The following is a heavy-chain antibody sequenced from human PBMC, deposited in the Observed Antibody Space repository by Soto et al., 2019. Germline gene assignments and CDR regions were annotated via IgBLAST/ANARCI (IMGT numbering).Heavy chain of an antibody. CDR1: GFTFSDYY. D-gene: IGHD5-12*01. J-gene: IGHJ4*02. CDR3: ARSLRGYSGYRGY. Sequence: QVQLVESGGGLVKPGGCLRLSCAASGFTFSDYYMSWIRQAPGKGLEWVSYISSSGSDTNYADSEKGRFTVSRDNAKNSRYLQMNSLRAEDPAVYYCARSLRGYSGYRGYWGQGTLVTVSS. V-gene: IGHV3-11*05. CDR2: ISSSGSDT.